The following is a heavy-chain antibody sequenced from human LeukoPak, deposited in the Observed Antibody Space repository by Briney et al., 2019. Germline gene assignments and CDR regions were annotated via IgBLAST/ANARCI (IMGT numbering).Heavy chain of an antibody. J-gene: IGHJ5*02. D-gene: IGHD2-2*01. Sequence: GASVKVSCKASGYSFTSNAISWVRQAPGQGLEWMGWISAYNGNTNYAQKFQGRVTMTTDRSTSTAYMELRSLRSEDTAVYYCATVPAAASDGFDPWGQGTLVTVSS. V-gene: IGHV1-18*01. CDR2: ISAYNGNT. CDR1: GYSFTSNA. CDR3: ATVPAAASDGFDP.